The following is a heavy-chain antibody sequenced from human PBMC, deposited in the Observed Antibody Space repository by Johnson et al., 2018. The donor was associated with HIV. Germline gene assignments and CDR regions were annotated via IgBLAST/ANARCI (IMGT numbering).Heavy chain of an antibody. D-gene: IGHD6-13*01. CDR3: ATGASSTWSLGALDI. Sequence: VESGGGLVQPGRSLRLSCAASGFTFDDYAMHWVRQAPGKGLEWVSGISWNSGSIGYADSVKGRFTISRDNAKNSLYLQMNSLKSEDTAVYYCATGASSTWSLGALDIWGQGTMVTVSS. V-gene: IGHV3-9*01. CDR2: ISWNSGSI. J-gene: IGHJ3*02. CDR1: GFTFDDYA.